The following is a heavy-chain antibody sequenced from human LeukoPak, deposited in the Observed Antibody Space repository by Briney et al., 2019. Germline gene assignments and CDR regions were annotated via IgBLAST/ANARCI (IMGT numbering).Heavy chain of an antibody. CDR1: GYTFTSYG. CDR2: ISAYNGNT. J-gene: IGHJ4*02. V-gene: IGHV1-18*01. Sequence: ASVKVSCKASGYTFTSYGISWVRQAPGQGLEWMGWISAYNGNTNHAQKLQGRVTMTTDTSTSTAYMELRSLRSDDTAVYYCARNLDSYGTYYFDYWGQGTLVTVSS. D-gene: IGHD5-18*01. CDR3: ARNLDSYGTYYFDY.